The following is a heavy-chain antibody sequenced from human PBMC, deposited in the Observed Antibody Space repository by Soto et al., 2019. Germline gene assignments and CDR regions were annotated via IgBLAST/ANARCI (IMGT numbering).Heavy chain of an antibody. V-gene: IGHV1-69*01. CDR1: GGIFSSFA. CDR2: IIPVFGTT. CDR3: AMGGSPYVWFNEY. Sequence: QEQLVQSGAEVKKPGSSMKVSCKASGGIFSSFAISWVRQAPGQGLEWMGGIIPVFGTTNYAQKFQDRVTITADESTNTAYMELSILRSEDTAMYDCAMGGSPYVWFNEYWGQGTLVTVSS. J-gene: IGHJ4*02. D-gene: IGHD3-16*01.